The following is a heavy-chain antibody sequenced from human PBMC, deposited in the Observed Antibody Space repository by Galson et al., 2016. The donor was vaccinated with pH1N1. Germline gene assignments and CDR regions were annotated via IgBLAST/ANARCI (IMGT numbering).Heavy chain of an antibody. V-gene: IGHV4-38-2*02. CDR1: GFSIRSGYY. CDR3: MKGAGGSYPIDS. Sequence: TLSLTCTVSGFSIRSGYYWGWIWQPPGKGLEWIGSIYHSGTTYYNPSLKSRVTISVDTSKNQFSLELRSVTAADTAVFYCMKGAGGSYPIDSWGQGTLVTVSS. D-gene: IGHD3-16*02. J-gene: IGHJ4*02. CDR2: IYHSGTT.